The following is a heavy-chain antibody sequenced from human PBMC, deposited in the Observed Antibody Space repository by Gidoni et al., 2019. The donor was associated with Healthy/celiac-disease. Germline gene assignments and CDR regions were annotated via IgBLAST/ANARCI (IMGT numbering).Heavy chain of an antibody. J-gene: IGHJ3*02. D-gene: IGHD6-13*01. CDR2: ISSSSSYI. V-gene: IGHV3-21*01. CDR1: GFTFSSSS. CDR3: ARDPDIAAAGTHGAFDI. Sequence: EVQLVESGGGLVKPGGSLRLSCAASGFTFSSSSMNWVRQAPGKGLEWVSSISSSSSYIYYADSVKGRFTISRDNAKNSLYLQMNSLRAEDTAVYYCARDPDIAAAGTHGAFDIWGQGTMVTVSS.